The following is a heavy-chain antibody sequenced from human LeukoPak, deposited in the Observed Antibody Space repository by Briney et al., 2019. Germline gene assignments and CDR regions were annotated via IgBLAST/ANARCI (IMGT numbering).Heavy chain of an antibody. Sequence: GGSLRLSCAASGFTVSSNYMSWVRQAPGKGLEWVSVIYSGGSTYYADSVKGRFTISRGNSKNTLYLQMNSLRAEDTAVYYCARDKSLCSYGSHYGMDVWGQGTTVTVSS. CDR2: IYSGGST. CDR3: ARDKSLCSYGSHYGMDV. J-gene: IGHJ6*02. CDR1: GFTVSSNY. V-gene: IGHV3-66*01. D-gene: IGHD5-18*01.